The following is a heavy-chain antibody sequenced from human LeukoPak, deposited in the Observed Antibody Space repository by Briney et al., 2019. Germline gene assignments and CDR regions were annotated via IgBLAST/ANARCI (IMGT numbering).Heavy chain of an antibody. CDR2: INHSGST. J-gene: IGHJ4*02. Sequence: PSETLSLTCAVYGGSFSGYYWSWIRQPPGKGLEWIGEINHSGSTNYNPSLKSRVTISVDTSKNQFSLKLSSVTAADTAVYYCARGLGPCPLNWGQGTLVTVSS. V-gene: IGHV4-34*01. D-gene: IGHD7-27*01. CDR1: GGSFSGYY. CDR3: ARGLGPCPLN.